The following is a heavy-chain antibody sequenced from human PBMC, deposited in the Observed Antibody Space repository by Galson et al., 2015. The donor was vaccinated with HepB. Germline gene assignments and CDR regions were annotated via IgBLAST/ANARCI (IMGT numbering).Heavy chain of an antibody. J-gene: IGHJ6*03. V-gene: IGHV5-51*01. CDR3: ASRASSSSDYYYYYYMDV. CDR2: IYPGDSDT. CDR1: GYSFTSYW. Sequence: QSGAEVKKPGESLKISCKGSGYSFTSYWIGWVRQMPGKGLEWMGIIYPGDSDTRYSPSFQGQVTISADKSISTAYLQWSSLKASDTAMYYCASRASSSSDYYYYYYMDVWGKGTTVTVSS. D-gene: IGHD6-6*01.